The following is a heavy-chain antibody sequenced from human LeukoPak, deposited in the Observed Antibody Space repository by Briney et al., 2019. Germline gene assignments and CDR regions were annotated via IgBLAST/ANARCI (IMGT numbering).Heavy chain of an antibody. CDR1: GGTFSSYA. Sequence: SVKVSCKASGGTFSSYAISWARQAPGQGLEWMGGIIPIFGTTNYAQKFQDRVTITADKSTSTAYMELSSLRSEGTAVYYCARVVGLTGYSSSWYSGYYYYMDVWGKGTTVTVSS. J-gene: IGHJ6*03. D-gene: IGHD6-13*01. V-gene: IGHV1-69*06. CDR2: IIPIFGTT. CDR3: ARVVGLTGYSSSWYSGYYYYMDV.